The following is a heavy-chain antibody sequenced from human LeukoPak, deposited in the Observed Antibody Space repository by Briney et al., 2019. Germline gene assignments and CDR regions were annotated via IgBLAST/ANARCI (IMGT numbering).Heavy chain of an antibody. CDR2: IYWDDDK. CDR1: GFSLSTSGVG. J-gene: IGHJ4*02. CDR3: AHMAKSYKSLTGYYIDY. V-gene: IGHV2-5*02. Sequence: SGPTLVNPTQTLTLTCTFSGFSLSTSGVGVGWIRQPPGKALEWLALIYWDDDKRYSPSLKSRLTITKDTSKNQVVLTMTNMDPVDTATHYCAHMAKSYKSLTGYYIDYWGQGTLVTVSS. D-gene: IGHD3-9*01.